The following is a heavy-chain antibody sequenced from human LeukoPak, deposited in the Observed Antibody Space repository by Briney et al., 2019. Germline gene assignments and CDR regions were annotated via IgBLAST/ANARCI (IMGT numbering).Heavy chain of an antibody. D-gene: IGHD6-19*01. V-gene: IGHV1-2*02. CDR2: INPNSGCT. J-gene: IGHJ4*02. CDR1: GYTFTGYY. CDR3: ARVEAVAGTYVDY. Sequence: ASVKVSCKASGYTFTGYYMHWVRQAPGQGLEWMGWINPNSGCTNYAQKFQGRVTMTRDTSISTAYMELSRLRSDDTAVYYCARVEAVAGTYVDYWGQGTLVTVSS.